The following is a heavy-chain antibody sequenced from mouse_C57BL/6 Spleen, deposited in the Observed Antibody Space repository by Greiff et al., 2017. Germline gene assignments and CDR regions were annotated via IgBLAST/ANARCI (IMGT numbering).Heavy chain of an antibody. V-gene: IGHV1-80*01. CDR1: GYAFSSYW. Sequence: QVQLQQSGAELVKPGASVKISCKASGYAFSSYWMNWVKQRPGKGLEWIGQIYPGDGDTNYNGKFKGKATLTADKSSSTAYMQLSSLTSEDSAVYFCASSGGNPYYFDYWGQGTTLTVSS. D-gene: IGHD3-1*01. CDR2: IYPGDGDT. CDR3: ASSGGNPYYFDY. J-gene: IGHJ2*01.